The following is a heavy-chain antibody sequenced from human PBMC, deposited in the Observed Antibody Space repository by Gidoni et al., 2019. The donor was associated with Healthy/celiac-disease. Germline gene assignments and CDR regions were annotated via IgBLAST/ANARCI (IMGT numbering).Heavy chain of an antibody. CDR3: AREEGWYRGSYYYYGMDV. V-gene: IGHV1-46*01. Sequence: QVQLVQSGAGVKKPGASVKVSCKASGYTFTSDYMHWVRQAPGQGPEWMGIINPSGGSTSYAQKFQGRVTMTRDTSTSTVYMELSSLRSEDTAVYYCAREEGWYRGSYYYYGMDVWGQGTTVTVSS. J-gene: IGHJ6*02. CDR2: INPSGGST. D-gene: IGHD6-19*01. CDR1: GYTFTSDY.